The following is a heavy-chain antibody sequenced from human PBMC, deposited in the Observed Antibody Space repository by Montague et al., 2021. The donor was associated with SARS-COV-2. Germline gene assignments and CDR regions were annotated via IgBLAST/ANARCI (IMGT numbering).Heavy chain of an antibody. J-gene: IGHJ5*02. Sequence: SLRLSCAASGFTFSSYYMNWVRQAPGKGLGWVSSISGSSSYIYYADSVKGRFTISRDNAKNSLYLQMNSLRAEDTAVYYCARDLPSFFLGIAVAGPFDPWGQGTLVTVSS. CDR3: ARDLPSFFLGIAVAGPFDP. CDR2: ISGSSSYI. D-gene: IGHD6-19*01. V-gene: IGHV3-21*01. CDR1: GFTFSSYY.